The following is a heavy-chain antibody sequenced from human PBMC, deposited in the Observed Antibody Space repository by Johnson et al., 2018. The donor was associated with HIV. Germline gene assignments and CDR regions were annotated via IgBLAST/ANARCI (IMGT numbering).Heavy chain of an antibody. Sequence: VQLVESGGGLVKPGGSLRLSCAASGFTFSSYWMSWVRQAPGKGLEWVSVIYSGGSTYYADSVEGRFTISRDNSRNTLYLQMNSLRTEDTAVYYCAKVRCGGDCLDAFDIWGQGTMVTVSS. V-gene: IGHV3-23*03. CDR3: AKVRCGGDCLDAFDI. CDR1: GFTFSSYW. J-gene: IGHJ3*02. D-gene: IGHD2-21*02. CDR2: IYSGGST.